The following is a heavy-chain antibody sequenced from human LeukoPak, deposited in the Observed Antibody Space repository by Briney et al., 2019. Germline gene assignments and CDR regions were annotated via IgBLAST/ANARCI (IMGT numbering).Heavy chain of an antibody. V-gene: IGHV3-48*04. D-gene: IGHD2-2*01. CDR2: ISSTSNTI. J-gene: IGHJ4*02. CDR3: TTSYHLLWPYFDY. CDR1: GFTFSTYN. Sequence: AGGSLRLSCAAPGFTFSTYNMNWVRQAPGKGLEWVSFISSTSNTIYYADSVKGRFTISRDNAKNSLYLQMSSLRAEDTALYYCTTSYHLLWPYFDYWGRGTLVTVSS.